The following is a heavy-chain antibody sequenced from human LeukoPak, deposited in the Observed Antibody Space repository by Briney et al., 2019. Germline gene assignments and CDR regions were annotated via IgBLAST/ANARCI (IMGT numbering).Heavy chain of an antibody. CDR1: GFTFSSYG. CDR3: ARGGGLGTMIVVVHITPTYFDY. V-gene: IGHV3-30*03. J-gene: IGHJ4*02. Sequence: GGSLRLSCAASGFTFSSYGMHWVRQAPGKGLEWVAVISYDGSNKYYAGSVKGRFTISRDNSKNTLYLQMNSLRAEDTAVYYCARGGGLGTMIVVVHITPTYFDYWGQGTLVTVSS. CDR2: ISYDGSNK. D-gene: IGHD3-22*01.